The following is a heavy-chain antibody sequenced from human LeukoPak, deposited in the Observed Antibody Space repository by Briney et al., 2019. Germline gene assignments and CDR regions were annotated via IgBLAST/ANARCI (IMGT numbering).Heavy chain of an antibody. D-gene: IGHD4-11*01. CDR2: VYQSGIT. CDR3: ARRYSNSYFDY. CDR1: GYSISSGYY. V-gene: IGHV4-38-2*01. J-gene: IGHJ4*02. Sequence: SETLSLTCAVSGYSISSGYYWGWIRQPPGKGLEWIGNVYQSGITYYNASLKSRVTISVDTSKNQFSLKLNSVTAANTAVYYCARRYSNSYFDYWGQGTLVTVSS.